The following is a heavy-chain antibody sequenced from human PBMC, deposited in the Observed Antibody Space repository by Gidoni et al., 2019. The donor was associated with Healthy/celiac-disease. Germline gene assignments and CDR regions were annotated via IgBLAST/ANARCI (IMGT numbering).Heavy chain of an antibody. D-gene: IGHD6-13*01. Sequence: QLQLQESGAGLVKPSQNQSLTCAVPGGSFSRGGYSWSWIRQPPGKGPEWSGYVYHSGAPYYTPSLTSRATISVDRSKTQFSLKLSSVTAADTAVYYCASSIAAGRWGGYCQHWGHVTLVTVSS. J-gene: IGHJ1*01. CDR3: ASSIAAGRWGGYCQH. CDR1: GGSFSRGGYS. V-gene: IGHV4-30-2*01. CDR2: VYHSGAP.